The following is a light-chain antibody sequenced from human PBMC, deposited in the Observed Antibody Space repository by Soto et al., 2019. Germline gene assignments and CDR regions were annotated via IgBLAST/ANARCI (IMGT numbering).Light chain of an antibody. CDR2: DAS. V-gene: IGKV3-11*01. Sequence: EIVLTQSPATLSLSPGERATLSCRASQSVGSFLAWYQQKSGQSPRLLIYDASNRATGIPARFSGSGSGTDFTLTISSLEPEDFAVYYCQHRSNWLGTFGPGTKVDIE. J-gene: IGKJ3*01. CDR3: QHRSNWLGT. CDR1: QSVGSF.